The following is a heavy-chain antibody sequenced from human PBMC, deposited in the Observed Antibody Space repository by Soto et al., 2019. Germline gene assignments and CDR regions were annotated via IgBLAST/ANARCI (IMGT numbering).Heavy chain of an antibody. CDR3: ARGGRVAAADPNDAFDI. V-gene: IGHV1-3*01. Sequence: QVPLVQSGAEVKKPGASVKVSCKASGYTFTSYAMHWVRQAPGQRLEWMGWINAGNGNTKYSQKFQGRVTITRDTAASTANMERSSLRSEDTAVYYCARGGRVAAADPNDAFDIWGQGTMVTVSS. CDR1: GYTFTSYA. CDR2: INAGNGNT. D-gene: IGHD6-13*01. J-gene: IGHJ3*02.